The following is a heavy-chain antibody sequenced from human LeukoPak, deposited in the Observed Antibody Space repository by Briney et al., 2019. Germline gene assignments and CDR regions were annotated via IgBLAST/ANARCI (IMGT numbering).Heavy chain of an antibody. J-gene: IGHJ4*02. D-gene: IGHD5-18*01. CDR2: ISSSSSYT. Sequence: GGSLTHSCAASGFTFCNYGMHGVRQAPGKGLEWVSYISSSSSYTNYAESVKGRFTISREDAKNSLYMQMNSLRAEDTAVYYCGSVYSYGDYWGQRTLVTVSS. CDR1: GFTFCNYG. CDR3: GSVYSYGDY. V-gene: IGHV3-21*05.